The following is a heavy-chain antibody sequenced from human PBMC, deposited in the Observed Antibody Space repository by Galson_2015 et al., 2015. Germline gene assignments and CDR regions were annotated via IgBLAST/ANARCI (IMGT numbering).Heavy chain of an antibody. CDR3: VAGIGWLPDY. Sequence: SLRLSCAASGFTFSSYAMSWVRQAPGKGLEWVSVISARDGGTYYADSVKGRFTISRFTISRDNAANLMYLQMNGLRAGDSAVYYCVAGIGWLPDYWGQGTRVTVSS. J-gene: IGHJ4*02. D-gene: IGHD6-19*01. V-gene: IGHV3-23*01. CDR2: ISARDGGT. CDR1: GFTFSSYA.